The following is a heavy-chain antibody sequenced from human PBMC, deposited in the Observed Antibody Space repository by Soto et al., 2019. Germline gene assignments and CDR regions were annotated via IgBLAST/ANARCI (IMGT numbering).Heavy chain of an antibody. J-gene: IGHJ4*02. Sequence: GGSLRLSCAASGFTFDDYAMHWVRQAPGKGLEWVSGISWNSGSIGYAESVKGRFTISRDNAKNSLYLQMNSLRAEDTALYYCAKDRYSSSWYVESFDYWGQGTLVTVSS. CDR2: ISWNSGSI. CDR3: AKDRYSSSWYVESFDY. CDR1: GFTFDDYA. V-gene: IGHV3-9*01. D-gene: IGHD6-13*01.